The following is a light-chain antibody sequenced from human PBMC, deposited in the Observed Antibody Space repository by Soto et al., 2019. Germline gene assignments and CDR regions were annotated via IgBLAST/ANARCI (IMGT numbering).Light chain of an antibody. CDR3: QQSYSTLLFS. Sequence: DLQMTQSPSSLSASVGDRVTITCRASQSISSYLNWYQQKPGKAPNLLIYASSSLQSGVPSRFSGSGSGTDFTLTISSLQPEDYPTYYCQQSYSTLLFSFGPGTKVDIK. CDR1: QSISSY. V-gene: IGKV1-39*01. CDR2: ASS. J-gene: IGKJ3*01.